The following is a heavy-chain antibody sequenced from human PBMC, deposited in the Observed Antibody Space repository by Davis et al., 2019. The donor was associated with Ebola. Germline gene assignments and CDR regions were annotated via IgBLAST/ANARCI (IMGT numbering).Heavy chain of an antibody. Sequence: GESLKISCAASGFTFSSYWMSWVRQAPGKGLEWVANIKQDGSEKYYVDSVKGRFTISRDNAKNSLYLQMNSLRAEDTAVYYCAGEGSSGWYVDDYYYYGMDVWGKGTTVTVPS. CDR2: IKQDGSEK. V-gene: IGHV3-7*01. J-gene: IGHJ6*04. D-gene: IGHD6-19*01. CDR3: AGEGSSGWYVDDYYYYGMDV. CDR1: GFTFSSYW.